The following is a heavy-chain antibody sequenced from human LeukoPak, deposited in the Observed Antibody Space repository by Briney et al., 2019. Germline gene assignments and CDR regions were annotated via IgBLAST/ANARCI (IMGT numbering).Heavy chain of an antibody. V-gene: IGHV3-48*01. CDR3: ARYGYTYGYWFDA. CDR2: ISSSSTI. CDR1: GFTFSSYA. J-gene: IGHJ5*02. Sequence: PGGSLRLPCAASGFTFSSYAMNWVRQAPGKGLEWVSYISSSSTIYHADSVKGRFTISRDNAKNSLYLQMNSLRVEDTALYYCARYGYTYGYWFDAWGQGTLVTVPS. D-gene: IGHD5-18*01.